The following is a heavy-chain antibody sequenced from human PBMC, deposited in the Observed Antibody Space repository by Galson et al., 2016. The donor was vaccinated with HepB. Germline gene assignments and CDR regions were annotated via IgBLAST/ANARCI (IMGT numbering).Heavy chain of an antibody. CDR2: INAGYGNT. J-gene: IGHJ1*01. D-gene: IGHD2-15*01. V-gene: IGHV1-3*01. CDR1: GYIFTHYA. Sequence: SVKVSCKASGYIFTHYAIHWVRQAPGQSLEWMGWINAGYGNTEYSQKFQDRVTMTRDTSASTAYMELSSLTSEDTAVYYCARGAVVVVAATAAGEYFQHWGQCALVTVSS. CDR3: ARGAVVVVAATAAGEYFQH.